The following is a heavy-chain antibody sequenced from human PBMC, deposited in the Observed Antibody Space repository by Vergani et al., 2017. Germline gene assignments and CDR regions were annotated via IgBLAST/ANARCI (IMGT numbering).Heavy chain of an antibody. CDR3: ARDPNLPIAVAGTYWFDP. D-gene: IGHD6-19*01. V-gene: IGHV1-18*04. CDR2: ISAYNGNT. CDR1: GYTFTSYG. Sequence: VSCKASGYTFTSYGISWVRQAPGQGLEWMGWISAYNGNTNYAQKLQGRVTMTTDTSTSTAYMVLRSLRSDDTAVYYCARDPNLPIAVAGTYWFDPWGQGTLVTVSS. J-gene: IGHJ5*02.